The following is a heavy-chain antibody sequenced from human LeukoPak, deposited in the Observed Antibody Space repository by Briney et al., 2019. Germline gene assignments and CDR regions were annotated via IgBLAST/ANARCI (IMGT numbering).Heavy chain of an antibody. V-gene: IGHV1-46*01. CDR1: GYTFTGYY. Sequence: ASVKVSCKASGYTFTGYYMYWVRQAPGQGLEWMGVINPSGGTTAYAQRFQGRVTMTRDTSTRTGYMEVSSLRSEDTAVYYCARQGAYSSAIGLGYWGQGTLVTVSS. CDR3: ARQGAYSSAIGLGY. J-gene: IGHJ4*02. D-gene: IGHD6-19*01. CDR2: INPSGGTT.